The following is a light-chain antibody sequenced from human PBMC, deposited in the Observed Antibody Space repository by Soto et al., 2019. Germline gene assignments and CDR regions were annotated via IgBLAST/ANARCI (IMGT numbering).Light chain of an antibody. Sequence: DIQMTQSPSSLSASVGDRVTITCQASQDISNYLNWYQQKPGKAPKLLIYDSSNLETGVPSRFSGSGSGTDFTFTISSLQHEEIATYYCQQYDNLLSFGQGTKLEIK. J-gene: IGKJ2*01. CDR3: QQYDNLLS. CDR1: QDISNY. V-gene: IGKV1-33*01. CDR2: DSS.